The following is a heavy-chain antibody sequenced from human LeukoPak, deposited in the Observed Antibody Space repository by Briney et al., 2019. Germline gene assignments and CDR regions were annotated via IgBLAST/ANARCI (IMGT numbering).Heavy chain of an antibody. CDR1: GESFSGYF. Sequence: KPSETLSLTCAVYGESFSGYFWNWIRQPPGKGLEWIGEINHSGSTSNHNPSLKSRVTMSVDTSKNQFSLKLSSVTAADTAVYYCARKSGYARDYWGQGTLVTVSS. CDR3: ARKSGYARDY. CDR2: INHSGSTS. D-gene: IGHD5-12*01. V-gene: IGHV4-34*01. J-gene: IGHJ4*02.